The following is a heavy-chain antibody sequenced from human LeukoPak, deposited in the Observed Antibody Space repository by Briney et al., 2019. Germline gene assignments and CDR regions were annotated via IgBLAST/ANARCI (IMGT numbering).Heavy chain of an antibody. J-gene: IGHJ4*02. CDR2: IRGTGDST. Sequence: PGGSLRLSCAAPGFTFTSIAMTWVRQAPGKGLEWVSTIRGTGDSTHYADSVKGRFIISRDKSKNMLYLQMNGLRAEDTAIYYCAKGQELDDGVFDSWGQGTLVTVSS. CDR3: AKGQELDDGVFDS. CDR1: GFTFTSIA. D-gene: IGHD1-1*01. V-gene: IGHV3-23*01.